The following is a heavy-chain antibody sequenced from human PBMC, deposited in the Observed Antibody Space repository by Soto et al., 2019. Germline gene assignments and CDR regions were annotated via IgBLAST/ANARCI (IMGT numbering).Heavy chain of an antibody. CDR3: ASSVVAATFGFDY. D-gene: IGHD2-15*01. CDR2: IYYSGST. CDR1: GGSISSGGYY. V-gene: IGHV4-31*03. J-gene: IGHJ4*02. Sequence: QVQLQESGPGLVKPSQTLSLTCTVSGGSISSGGYYWSWIRQHPGKGLEWIGYIYYSGSTYYNPSPKSRVXXPXDXFKNQFSLKLSSVTAADTAVYYCASSVVAATFGFDYWGQGTLVTVSS.